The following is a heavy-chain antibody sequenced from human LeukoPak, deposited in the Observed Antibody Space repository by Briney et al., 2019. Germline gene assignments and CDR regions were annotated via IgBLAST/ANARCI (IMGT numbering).Heavy chain of an antibody. CDR3: GRHKED. J-gene: IGHJ4*02. CDR1: GFTFSGYY. Sequence: GGSLRLSCAASGFTFSGYYMSWIRQAPGKGLEWVSYISSLSTSIYYTDSVKGRFTISRDNAKNSLYLQMNNLRAEDTAVYYCGRHKEDWGQGTLVTVSS. V-gene: IGHV3-11*04. CDR2: ISSLSTSI.